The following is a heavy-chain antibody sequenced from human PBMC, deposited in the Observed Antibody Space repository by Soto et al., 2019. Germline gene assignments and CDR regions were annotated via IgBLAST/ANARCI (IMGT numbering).Heavy chain of an antibody. CDR1: GFTFSGSA. V-gene: IGHV3-73*01. Sequence: EVQLVESGGGLVQPGGSLKLSCAASGFTFSGSAMHWVRQASGKGLEWVGRIRSKANNYATAYAASVKGRFTVSRDDSKNTAYLQMNSLKTEDTAVYYCTRHRLGGLYNWNGFDYWGQGTLVAVSS. J-gene: IGHJ4*02. D-gene: IGHD1-20*01. CDR2: IRSKANNYAT. CDR3: TRHRLGGLYNWNGFDY.